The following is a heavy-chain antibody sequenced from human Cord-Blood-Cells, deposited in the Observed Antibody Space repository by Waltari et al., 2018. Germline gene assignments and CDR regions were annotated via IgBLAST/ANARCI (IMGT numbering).Heavy chain of an antibody. CDR2: ISYDGSNK. J-gene: IGHJ6*02. D-gene: IGHD3-10*01. Sequence: QVQLVESGGGVVQPGRSLRLSCAASGFTFSSYGMHWVRQAPGKGLEWGAVISYDGSNKYYADSGKGRFTSSRDNSKNTLYLQMNSRRAEDTAVYYCAATEYYGSGSYSSYYYYGMDVWGQGTTVTVTS. CDR1: GFTFSSYG. V-gene: IGHV3-30*03. CDR3: AATEYYGSGSYSSYYYYGMDV.